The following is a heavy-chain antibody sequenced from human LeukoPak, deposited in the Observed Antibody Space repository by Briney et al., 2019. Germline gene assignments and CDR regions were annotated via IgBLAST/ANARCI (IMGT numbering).Heavy chain of an antibody. D-gene: IGHD6-13*01. V-gene: IGHV3-7*01. Sequence: GGSLRLSCAASGFTFSSYWMTWVREAPGKGLEWVANIKQDGREKYYVDSVKGRFTISRDNAKNSLYLQMNSLRAEDTAVYYCARAQYSSRLDYWGQGTLVTVSS. CDR3: ARAQYSSRLDY. CDR1: GFTFSSYW. J-gene: IGHJ4*02. CDR2: IKQDGREK.